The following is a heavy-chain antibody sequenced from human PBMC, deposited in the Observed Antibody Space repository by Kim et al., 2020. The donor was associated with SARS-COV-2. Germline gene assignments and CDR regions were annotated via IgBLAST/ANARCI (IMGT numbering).Heavy chain of an antibody. Sequence: GGSLRLSCAASGFTFSSYDMHWVRQATGKGLEWVSAIGTAGDTYYPGSVKGRFTISRENAKNSLYLQMNSLRAGDTAVYYCARGGYFDWFHPSPPYYFDYWGQGTLVTVSS. CDR1: GFTFSSYD. CDR3: ARGGYFDWFHPSPPYYFDY. CDR2: IGTAGDT. J-gene: IGHJ4*02. V-gene: IGHV3-13*04. D-gene: IGHD3-9*01.